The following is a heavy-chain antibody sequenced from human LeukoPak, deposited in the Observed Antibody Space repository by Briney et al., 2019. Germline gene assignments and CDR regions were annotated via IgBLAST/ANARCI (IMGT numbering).Heavy chain of an antibody. Sequence: GGSLRLSCAASGFTFSSYGMHWVRQAPGKGLEWVAVISYDGSNQYYADSVKGRFTISRDNSKNTLYLQMNSLRAEDTAVYYCARGEYDYVWGSYLRRGYFDYWGQGTLVTVSS. D-gene: IGHD3-16*02. V-gene: IGHV3-30*03. CDR3: ARGEYDYVWGSYLRRGYFDY. CDR1: GFTFSSYG. CDR2: ISYDGSNQ. J-gene: IGHJ4*02.